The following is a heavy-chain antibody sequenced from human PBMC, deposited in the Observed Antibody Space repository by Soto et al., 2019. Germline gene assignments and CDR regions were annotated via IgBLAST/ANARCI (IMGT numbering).Heavy chain of an antibody. J-gene: IGHJ4*02. Sequence: TSETLSLTCAVSGVSVTSNTYYWSWIRQPPGKGLEWIGYIYYSGSTYYNPSLKSRVTISVDRSKNQFSLKLSSVTAADTAVYYCAAGGGLPRYYWGQGTLVTVSS. CDR3: AAGGGLPRYY. D-gene: IGHD5-12*01. V-gene: IGHV4-61*01. CDR1: GVSVTSNTYY. CDR2: IYYSGST.